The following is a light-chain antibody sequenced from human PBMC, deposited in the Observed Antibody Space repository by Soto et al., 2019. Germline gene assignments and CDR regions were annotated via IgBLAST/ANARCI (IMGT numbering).Light chain of an antibody. CDR2: GAS. CDR1: QSVGNS. Sequence: ELVVTQSPATLSVSPGEGVTLSCRASQSVGNSLAWYQQKPGQPPRLLIYGASTRVTGIPARFSGSGSGTEFTLTITSLQSEDFAVYYCQQYNNWTEYTFGQGTKLDIK. V-gene: IGKV3-15*01. CDR3: QQYNNWTEYT. J-gene: IGKJ2*01.